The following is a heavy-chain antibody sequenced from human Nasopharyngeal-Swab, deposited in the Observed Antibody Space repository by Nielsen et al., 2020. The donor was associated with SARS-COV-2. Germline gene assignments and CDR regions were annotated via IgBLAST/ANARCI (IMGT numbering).Heavy chain of an antibody. D-gene: IGHD2-2*03. CDR3: ARALDIVVVPARTNDAFDI. Sequence: ASVKVSCKVSGYTLTELSMHWVRQAPGKGLEWMGGFDPEDGETIYAQKFQGRVTMTEDTSTDTAYMELSSLRSEDTAVYYCARALDIVVVPARTNDAFDIWGQGTMVTVSS. V-gene: IGHV1-24*01. J-gene: IGHJ3*02. CDR1: GYTLTELS. CDR2: FDPEDGET.